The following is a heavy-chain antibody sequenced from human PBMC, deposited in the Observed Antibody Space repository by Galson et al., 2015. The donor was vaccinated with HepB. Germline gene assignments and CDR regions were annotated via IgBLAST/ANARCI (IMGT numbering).Heavy chain of an antibody. J-gene: IGHJ4*02. CDR3: ARARGKTFRDSSTLDY. Sequence: SLRLSCAASGFTFSSYTMTWVRQAPGKGLEWVSSITGSSNYIYYADSVKGRFTISRDNAKNSLYLQMNRLRAEDTALYYCARARGKTFRDSSTLDYSGQGTLVTVSS. CDR2: ITGSSNYI. D-gene: IGHD2/OR15-2a*01. V-gene: IGHV3-21*01. CDR1: GFTFSSYT.